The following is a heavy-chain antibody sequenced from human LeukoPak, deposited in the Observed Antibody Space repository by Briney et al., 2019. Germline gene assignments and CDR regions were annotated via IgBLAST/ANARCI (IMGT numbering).Heavy chain of an antibody. J-gene: IGHJ5*02. CDR2: IYYSGST. CDR3: ARDDRIAAAGSDWFDP. V-gene: IGHV4-34*01. D-gene: IGHD6-13*01. CDR1: GGSFSGYY. Sequence: NPSETLSLTCAVYGGSFSGYYWGWIRQPPGKGLEWIGSIYYSGSTYYNPSFKSRVTISVDTSKNQFSLKLSSVTAADTAVYYCARDDRIAAAGSDWFDPWGQGTLVTVSS.